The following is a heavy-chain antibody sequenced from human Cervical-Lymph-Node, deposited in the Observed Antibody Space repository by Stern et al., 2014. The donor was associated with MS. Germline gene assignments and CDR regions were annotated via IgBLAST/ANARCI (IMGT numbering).Heavy chain of an antibody. D-gene: IGHD6-13*01. V-gene: IGHV3-23*04. CDR2: ISGSGRST. CDR1: GFTFNSYA. CDR3: AKDHRIAAPGSTPFDS. Sequence: EVQLVESGGGVAQPGGSLRLSCVVSGFTFNSYAMNWVRQAPGKGLIWGSSISGSGRSTYYTDSVKGRFTISRDNSKKTLYLQMNGLRVEDTAVYYCAKDHRIAAPGSTPFDSWGPGTLVTVSS. J-gene: IGHJ4*02.